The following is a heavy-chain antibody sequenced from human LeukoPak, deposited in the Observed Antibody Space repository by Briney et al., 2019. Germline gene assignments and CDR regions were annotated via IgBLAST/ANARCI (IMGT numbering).Heavy chain of an antibody. V-gene: IGHV1-2*02. J-gene: IGHJ3*02. CDR3: AREYDFWSGPRELHAFDI. Sequence: ASVKVSCKASGYTFTGYYMHWVRQAPGQGLEWVGWINPNNGGTSYSQKFQGRVTITTDESTSTAYMELSSLRSEDTAVYYCAREYDFWSGPRELHAFDIWGQGTMVTVSS. CDR1: GYTFTGYY. CDR2: INPNNGGT. D-gene: IGHD3-3*01.